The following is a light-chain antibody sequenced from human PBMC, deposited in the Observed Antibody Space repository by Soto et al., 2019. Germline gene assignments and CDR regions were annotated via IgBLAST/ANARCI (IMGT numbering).Light chain of an antibody. CDR2: ATS. Sequence: IQMTQSTSSLSSSVGDRVTITCRASQSISTYLIWYQQKPGKAPKLLIYATSSLQSGVPSRFSGSGSGTDFTLTISSLQPEDFATYYCQQSYSTPPGTVGQGTKVDIK. J-gene: IGKJ1*01. V-gene: IGKV1-39*01. CDR1: QSISTY. CDR3: QQSYSTPPGT.